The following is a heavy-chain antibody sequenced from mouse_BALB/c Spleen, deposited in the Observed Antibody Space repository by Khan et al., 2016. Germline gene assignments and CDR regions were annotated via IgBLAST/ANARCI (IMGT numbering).Heavy chain of an antibody. V-gene: IGHV9-1*02. CDR2: INTYTGEP. Sequence: LVESGPELKKPGETVKISCKASGYTFTNYGMNWVKQAPGKNLKWMGWINTYTGEPTYVDDFKGRFAFSLETSATTASLQINNLKNEDMATYFCATWKFDFWGQGTLVTVSA. CDR1: GYTFTNYG. CDR3: ATWKFDF. J-gene: IGHJ3*01.